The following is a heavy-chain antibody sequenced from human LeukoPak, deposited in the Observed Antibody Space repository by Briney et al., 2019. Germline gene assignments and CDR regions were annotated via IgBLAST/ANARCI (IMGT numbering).Heavy chain of an antibody. Sequence: GGSLRLSCAASGFTFSSYAMNWVRQAPGKGLEWVSAISGSGARTYYADSVRGRFTISRDNSKNTLYLQMNSLRAEDTAIYYCAKILLNGYYIDYWGQGTLVTVSS. CDR2: ISGSGART. D-gene: IGHD3-9*01. CDR3: AKILLNGYYIDY. J-gene: IGHJ4*02. V-gene: IGHV3-23*01. CDR1: GFTFSSYA.